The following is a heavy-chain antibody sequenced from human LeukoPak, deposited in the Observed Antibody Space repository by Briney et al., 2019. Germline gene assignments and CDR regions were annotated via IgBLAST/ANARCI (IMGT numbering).Heavy chain of an antibody. J-gene: IGHJ4*02. D-gene: IGHD2-8*01. Sequence: SVKVSCKASGGTFISYAISWVRQAPGQGLEWMGGIIPIFGTANYAQKFQGRVTITADESTSTAYMELSSLRSEDTAVYYCARCPPVHYCTNGVCCDLDYWGQGTLVTVSS. CDR3: ARCPPVHYCTNGVCCDLDY. CDR2: IIPIFGTA. CDR1: GGTFISYA. V-gene: IGHV1-69*01.